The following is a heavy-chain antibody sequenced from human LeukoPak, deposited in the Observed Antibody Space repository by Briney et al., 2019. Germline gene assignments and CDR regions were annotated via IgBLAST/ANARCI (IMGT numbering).Heavy chain of an antibody. CDR2: ISTRSTYI. J-gene: IGHJ4*02. D-gene: IGHD3-10*01. V-gene: IGHV3-21*01. Sequence: GGSLRLSCAASGVTFTNHSMNWVRQAPGKGLEWVSSISTRSTYIYYADSVKGRFTISRDNAKNSLFLQMNSLRAEDTAVYYCARARITLVRGPDVINYYFDYWGQGTLVTVSS. CDR3: ARARITLVRGPDVINYYFDY. CDR1: GVTFTNHS.